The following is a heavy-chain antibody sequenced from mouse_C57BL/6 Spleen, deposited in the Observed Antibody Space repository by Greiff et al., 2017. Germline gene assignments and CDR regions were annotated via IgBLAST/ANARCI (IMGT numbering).Heavy chain of an antibody. Sequence: QVHVKQPGAELVRPGSSVKLSCKASGYTFTSYWMDWVKQRPGQGLEWIGNIYPSDSETHYNQKFKDKATLTVDKSSSTAYMQLSSLTSEDSAVYYCASYYGSSYDAMDYWGQGTSVTVSS. CDR2: IYPSDSET. CDR3: ASYYGSSYDAMDY. J-gene: IGHJ4*01. V-gene: IGHV1-61*01. CDR1: GYTFTSYW. D-gene: IGHD1-1*01.